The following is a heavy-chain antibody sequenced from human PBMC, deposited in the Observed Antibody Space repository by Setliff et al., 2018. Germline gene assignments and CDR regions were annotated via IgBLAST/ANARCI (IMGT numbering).Heavy chain of an antibody. CDR3: ARADYIRYFYMDA. D-gene: IGHD4-4*01. Sequence: GASVKVSCKASGDTFRSYGISWVRQAPGQGLERMGGTIPMFGSTTYAQKFQGRVTMTRDTSTTTVYMELSSLRSEDTAVYYCARADYIRYFYMDAWGKGTTVTVSS. V-gene: IGHV1-69*05. CDR1: GDTFRSYG. CDR2: TIPMFGST. J-gene: IGHJ6*03.